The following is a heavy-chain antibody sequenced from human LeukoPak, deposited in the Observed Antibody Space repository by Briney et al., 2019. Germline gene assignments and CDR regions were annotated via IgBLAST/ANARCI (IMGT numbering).Heavy chain of an antibody. V-gene: IGHV3-23*01. CDR2: ISGSGGST. D-gene: IGHD3-22*01. CDR1: GFTFSSYS. CDR3: AKDGPYYDSSGSYGYFDY. Sequence: GGSLRLSCAASGFTFSSYSMNWVRQAPGKGLEWVSAISGSGGSTYYADSVKGRFTISRDNSKNTLYLQMNSLRAEDTAVYYCAKDGPYYDSSGSYGYFDYWGQGTLVTVSS. J-gene: IGHJ4*02.